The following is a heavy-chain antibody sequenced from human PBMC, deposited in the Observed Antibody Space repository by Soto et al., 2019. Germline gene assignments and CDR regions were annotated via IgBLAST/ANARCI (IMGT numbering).Heavy chain of an antibody. CDR1: GFTFSSYW. J-gene: IGHJ4*01. CDR2: INGDGTTT. V-gene: IGHV3-74*01. Sequence: EVQLVESGGGLVQPGGSLRLSCAASGFTFSSYWMHWVRQAPGKGLVWVSRINGDGTTTGYADFVKGRFSISRDSAKNTLYLQMNSLRAEDKAVYYCVRALSVTTKFDYWGQGTLVTVSS. D-gene: IGHD4-17*01. CDR3: VRALSVTTKFDY.